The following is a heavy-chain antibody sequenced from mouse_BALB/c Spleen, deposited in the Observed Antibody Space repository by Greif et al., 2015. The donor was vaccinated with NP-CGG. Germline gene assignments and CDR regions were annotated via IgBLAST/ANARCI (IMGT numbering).Heavy chain of an antibody. CDR1: GYTFSSYW. Sequence: VQLQESGAELMKPGASVKISCKATGYTFSSYWIEWVKQRPGHGLEWIGEILPGSGRTNYNEKFKGKATFTADTSSNTAYMQLGSLTSEDSAVYYCARESNLCRDYWGQGTSVTVSS. D-gene: IGHD2-3*01. CDR3: ARESNLCRDY. CDR2: ILPGSGRT. V-gene: IGHV1-9*01. J-gene: IGHJ4*01.